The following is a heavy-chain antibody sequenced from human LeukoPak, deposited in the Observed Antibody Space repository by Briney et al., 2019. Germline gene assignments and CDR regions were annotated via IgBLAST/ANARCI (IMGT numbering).Heavy chain of an antibody. D-gene: IGHD5-24*01. CDR2: IYSGGST. V-gene: IGHV3-53*01. J-gene: IGHJ3*01. Sequence: GSLRLSCAASGFTVSSNYMSWVRQAPGKGLEWVSVIYSGGSTYYADSVKGRFSVSRDNSENTLSLQMNSLRVEDTARYYCAKDIQLSTWGLGTMVTVSS. CDR1: GFTVSSNY. CDR3: AKDIQLST.